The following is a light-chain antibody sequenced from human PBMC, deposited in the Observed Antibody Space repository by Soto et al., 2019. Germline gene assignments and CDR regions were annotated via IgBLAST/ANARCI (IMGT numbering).Light chain of an antibody. V-gene: IGKV3-15*01. CDR1: QSVSSN. CDR3: QQYNKWPPHT. Sequence: EIVMTQSPATLSVSPGERATLSCRASQSVSSNLAWYQQKPGQAPRLLIYGASTRATGIPARFSGRGSGTEFTLTISSLQSEDFAVYYCQQYNKWPPHTFARGTKLEIK. J-gene: IGKJ2*01. CDR2: GAS.